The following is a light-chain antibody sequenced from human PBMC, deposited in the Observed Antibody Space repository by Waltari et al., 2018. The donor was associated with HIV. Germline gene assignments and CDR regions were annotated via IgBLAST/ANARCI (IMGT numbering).Light chain of an antibody. CDR1: SSDIGASDF. CDR2: EFT. J-gene: IGLJ3*02. V-gene: IGLV2-8*01. Sequence: QSALTPPHTASGSLGQSVTISCTGSSSDIGASDFVSWFQHHPHSAPKLLLYEFTRLPSSVSSRFSGSRSGNSAFLTVAGLQPDDEATYFCSSYGDSLRVLFGGGTNVTVL. CDR3: SSYGDSLRVL.